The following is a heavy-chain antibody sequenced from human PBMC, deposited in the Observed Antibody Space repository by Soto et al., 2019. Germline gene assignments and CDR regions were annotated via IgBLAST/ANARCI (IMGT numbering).Heavy chain of an antibody. V-gene: IGHV4-34*01. CDR2: INHSGST. CDR3: ARARTIVVVPAAIFRAYYMDV. Sequence: SETLSLTCAVYGGSFSGYYWSWIRQPPGKGLEWIGEINHSGSTNYNPSLKSRVTISVDTSKNQFSLKLSSVTAADTAVYYCARARTIVVVPAAIFRAYYMDVWGKGTTVTVSS. J-gene: IGHJ6*03. D-gene: IGHD2-2*01. CDR1: GGSFSGYY.